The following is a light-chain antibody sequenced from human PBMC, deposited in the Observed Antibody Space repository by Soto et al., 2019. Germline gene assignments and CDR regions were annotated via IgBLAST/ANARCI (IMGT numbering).Light chain of an antibody. CDR1: SSNIGKNT. Sequence: QSVLTQPPSVSGTPGQTVTISCSGSSSNIGKNTVNWYQHLPGTAPQLLIYSNTQRPLGASVRFSGSKSGTSASLAISGLQSEDEADYYCAVWDDSLYVFGTGTKVTVL. V-gene: IGLV1-44*01. CDR2: SNT. J-gene: IGLJ1*01. CDR3: AVWDDSLYV.